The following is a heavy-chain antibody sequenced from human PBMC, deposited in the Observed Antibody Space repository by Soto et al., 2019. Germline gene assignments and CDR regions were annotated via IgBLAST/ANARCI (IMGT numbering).Heavy chain of an antibody. V-gene: IGHV2-5*02. D-gene: IGHD2-2*01. CDR2: LYWDDQK. J-gene: IGHJ6*04. CDR3: TKKGQYHDSSACGRDCYMDV. Sequence: QITLKESGPTLVTPTQTLTLTCTFSGFSFTTYGVGVGWIRQAPGKATEWLALLYWDDQKTFRSSLESRVTITKDTSKDQVVPTITNIDPVDTATYYCTKKGQYHDSSACGRDCYMDVWGKGTTVTVSS. CDR1: GFSFTTYGVG.